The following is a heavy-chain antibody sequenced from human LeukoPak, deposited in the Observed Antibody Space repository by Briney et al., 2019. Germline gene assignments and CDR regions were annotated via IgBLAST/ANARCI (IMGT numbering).Heavy chain of an antibody. Sequence: PSETLSLTCTVSGGSISSYYWSWIRQPPGKGLEWIGYIYYSGSTNYNPSLKSRVTISVDTSKNQFSLKLSSVTAADTAVYYSARVFFWFDPWGQGTLVTVSS. D-gene: IGHD2/OR15-2a*01. CDR1: GGSISSYY. V-gene: IGHV4-59*01. J-gene: IGHJ5*02. CDR2: IYYSGST. CDR3: ARVFFWFDP.